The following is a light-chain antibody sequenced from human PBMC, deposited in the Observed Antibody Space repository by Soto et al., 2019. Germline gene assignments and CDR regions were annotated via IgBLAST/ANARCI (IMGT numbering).Light chain of an antibody. V-gene: IGLV2-23*02. CDR1: SSDVGSYNL. CDR3: CSYAGSSTFYV. CDR2: EVS. J-gene: IGLJ1*01. Sequence: QSVLTQPVSVSGSPGQSITISCTGTSSDVGSYNLVSWYQQHPCKAPKLMIYEVSKRPSGVSNRFSGSKSGNTASLTISGLQAEDEADYYCCSYAGSSTFYVFGTGTKVTVL.